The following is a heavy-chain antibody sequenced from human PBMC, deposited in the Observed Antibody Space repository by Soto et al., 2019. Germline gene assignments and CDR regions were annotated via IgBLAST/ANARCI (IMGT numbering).Heavy chain of an antibody. CDR2: IHYSGST. CDR3: SCCSRAWHYLLYYYYGMDV. V-gene: IGHV4-30-4*01. D-gene: IGHD2-15*01. Sequence: SETLSLTCTVSGGSISSGDYYWSWIRQPPGKGLEWIGYIHYSGSTYHNQSLKSRVTISVDTSKNQFSLKLTSVTAADTAVYCCSCCSRAWHYLLYYYYGMDVWGQGTTVTVSS. CDR1: GGSISSGDYY. J-gene: IGHJ6*02.